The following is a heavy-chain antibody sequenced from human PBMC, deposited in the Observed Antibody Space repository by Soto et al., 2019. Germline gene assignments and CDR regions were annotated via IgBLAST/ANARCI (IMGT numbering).Heavy chain of an antibody. Sequence: QVQLVESGGGVVQPGRSLRLSCAASGFTFRTYGMHWVRQAPGKGLEWVTSIWYDGSYKYYADSVKGRFTISRDNSKNTLYLQMNSLRAEDTAVYYCARGQDSSGADYWGQGTLVIVSS. V-gene: IGHV3-33*01. J-gene: IGHJ4*02. CDR2: IWYDGSYK. CDR1: GFTFRTYG. D-gene: IGHD6-6*01. CDR3: ARGQDSSGADY.